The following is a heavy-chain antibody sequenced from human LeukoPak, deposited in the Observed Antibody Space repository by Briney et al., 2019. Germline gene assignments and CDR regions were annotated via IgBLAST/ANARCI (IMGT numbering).Heavy chain of an antibody. Sequence: ASVNVSCKASGGTFSSYVISWVRQAPGQGLEWMGRIIPILGIANYAQKFQGRVTITADKSTSTAYMELSSLRSEDTAVYYCASPPADYYDSRDYFDYWGQGTLVTVSS. V-gene: IGHV1-69*04. D-gene: IGHD3-22*01. CDR3: ASPPADYYDSRDYFDY. CDR2: IIPILGIA. CDR1: GGTFSSYV. J-gene: IGHJ4*02.